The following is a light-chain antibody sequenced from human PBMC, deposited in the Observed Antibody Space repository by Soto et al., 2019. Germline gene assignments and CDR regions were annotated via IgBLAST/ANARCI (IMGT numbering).Light chain of an antibody. CDR2: AGS. V-gene: IGKV3-20*01. CDR3: QQYVTSLT. Sequence: TXXXGXXXLSPGXRATLSCRXSQSVSSTYLAWYQQKPGQGPRLIIYAGSSRATGIPDRFSGSGSGTDFTLSISRLEPEDFAVYYCQQYVTSLTFGGGTKVEIK. J-gene: IGKJ4*01. CDR1: QSVSSTY.